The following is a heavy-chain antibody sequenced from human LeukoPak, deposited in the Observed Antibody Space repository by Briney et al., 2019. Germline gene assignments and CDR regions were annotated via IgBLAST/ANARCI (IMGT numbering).Heavy chain of an antibody. CDR1: GFPFSSYA. CDR2: ISGSGGST. D-gene: IGHD2-2*01. V-gene: IGHV3-23*01. Sequence: GALRLSFAASGFPFSSYAMSWGRPAPGKGVGGGSAISGSGGSTYYADSVKGGFTISRDNSKNTLYLQMNSLRAEDTAVYYCAVIVVVPAAKWTPPSAWGQGTLVTVSS. J-gene: IGHJ5*02. CDR3: AVIVVVPAAKWTPPSA.